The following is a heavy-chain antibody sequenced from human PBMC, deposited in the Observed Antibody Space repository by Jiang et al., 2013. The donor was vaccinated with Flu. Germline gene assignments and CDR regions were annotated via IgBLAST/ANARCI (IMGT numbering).Heavy chain of an antibody. CDR2: IYYSGST. Sequence: SGGSISSGGYYWSWIRQHPGKGLEWIGYIYYSGSTYYNPSLKSRVTISVDTSKNQFSLKLSSVTAADTAVYYCARDRKYYGSGSYGSYDYWGQGTLVTVSS. D-gene: IGHD3-10*01. CDR1: GGSISSGGYY. J-gene: IGHJ4*02. CDR3: ARDRKYYGSGSYGSYDY. V-gene: IGHV4-31*02.